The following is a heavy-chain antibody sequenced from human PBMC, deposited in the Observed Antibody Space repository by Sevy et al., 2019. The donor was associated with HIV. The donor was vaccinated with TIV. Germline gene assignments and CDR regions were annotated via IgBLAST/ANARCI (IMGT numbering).Heavy chain of an antibody. CDR1: GLTFSDYY. V-gene: IGHV3-11*01. CDR3: ARVSSGDNYYDFWSGSQFDY. Sequence: GGSLRLSCAASGLTFSDYYMSWIRQAPGKGLEWVSHISSSGSTIYYADSVKGRFTISRDNAKNSLYLQMNSLRAEDTAVYYCARVSSGDNYYDFWSGSQFDYWGQGTLVTVSS. J-gene: IGHJ4*02. D-gene: IGHD3-3*01. CDR2: ISSSGSTI.